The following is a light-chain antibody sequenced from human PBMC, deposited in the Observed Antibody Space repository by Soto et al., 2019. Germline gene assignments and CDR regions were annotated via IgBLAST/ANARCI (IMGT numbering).Light chain of an antibody. CDR1: QGISSW. CDR2: DAS. CDR3: EHSETYPA. J-gene: IGKJ1*01. Sequence: DIQMTQSPSTLSAPVGDSVTIACRASQGISSWLAWYQQKPGIAPKLLIPDASSLEGGVPSRFSGSGSGTEFTLTISSLQPDDFAAYYCEHSETYPAFGQGTKVEIK. V-gene: IGKV1-5*01.